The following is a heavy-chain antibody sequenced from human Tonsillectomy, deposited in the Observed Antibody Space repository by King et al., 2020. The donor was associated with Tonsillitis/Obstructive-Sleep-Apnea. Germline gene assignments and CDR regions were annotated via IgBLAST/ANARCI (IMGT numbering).Heavy chain of an antibody. CDR3: ARDSMSDYYDSSGYYTFNY. J-gene: IGHJ4*02. Sequence: VQLVESCAEVKKPGASVKVSCKATGYTFTNYGISWVRQAPGQGLEWMAWISAHNGHTNYAQKLQGRVTMTTDTSTSTAYMELRSLRPDDTAVYYCARDSMSDYYDSSGYYTFNYWGQGTLVTVSS. CDR2: ISAHNGHT. V-gene: IGHV1-18*01. CDR1: GYTFTNYG. D-gene: IGHD3-22*01.